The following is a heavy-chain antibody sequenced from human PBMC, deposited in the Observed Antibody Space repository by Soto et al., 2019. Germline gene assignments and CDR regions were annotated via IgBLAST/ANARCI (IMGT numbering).Heavy chain of an antibody. J-gene: IGHJ6*02. V-gene: IGHV1-69*01. CDR3: ARARGSITMVRGVIRQNYYYYGMDV. CDR1: GSTFTGYY. CDR2: IIPIFGTA. Sequence: SVTCSCKASGSTFTGYYMHWVRQAPGQGLEWMGGIIPIFGTANYAQKFQGRVTITADESTSTAYMELSSLRSEDTAVYYCARARGSITMVRGVIRQNYYYYGMDVWGQGTTVNVS. D-gene: IGHD3-10*01.